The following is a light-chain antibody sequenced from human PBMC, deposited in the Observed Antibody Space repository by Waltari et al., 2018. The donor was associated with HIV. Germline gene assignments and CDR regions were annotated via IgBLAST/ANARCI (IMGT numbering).Light chain of an antibody. CDR2: DVN. J-gene: IGLJ1*01. CDR3: CAYAAGHVSYV. CDR1: TSDVGYYNY. Sequence: QSALTQPPSVSGSPGQSVTISCTGTTSDVGYYNYVSWYQQEPRKAPTLIIFDVNQRPSGVPERFSGSKSGNTASLTISGLQTADEADYFCCAYAAGHVSYVFGNGTAVAVL. V-gene: IGLV2-11*01.